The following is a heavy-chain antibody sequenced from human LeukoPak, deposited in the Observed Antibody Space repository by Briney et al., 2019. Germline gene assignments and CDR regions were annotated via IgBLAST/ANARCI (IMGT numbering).Heavy chain of an antibody. J-gene: IGHJ4*02. CDR2: IIPIFSIA. D-gene: IGHD3-16*01. Sequence: SVKVCCKASGGTFSSYAISWVRQGPAQGLEWMGRIIPIFSIANYAQKFQGRVTITADKSTSTAYMELSSLRSEDTAVYYCASGGPRGSYVFDYWGQGTLVTVPS. CDR1: GGTFSSYA. V-gene: IGHV1-69*04. CDR3: ASGGPRGSYVFDY.